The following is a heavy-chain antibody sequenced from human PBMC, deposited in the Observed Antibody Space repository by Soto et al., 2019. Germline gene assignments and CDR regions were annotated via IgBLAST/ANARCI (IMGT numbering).Heavy chain of an antibody. J-gene: IGHJ5*02. D-gene: IGHD2-2*01. V-gene: IGHV4-4*07. CDR1: GGSISNYY. CDR2: IYTSGST. CDR3: ARDRPDAQSPWFDP. Sequence: SETLSLTCTVSGGSISNYYWSWIRQPAGKELEWIGRIYTSGSTNYNPSLKSRVTMSVDRSKNQCSLKLTSVMAADTAVYYCARDRPDAQSPWFDPCGQRTLVTVSS.